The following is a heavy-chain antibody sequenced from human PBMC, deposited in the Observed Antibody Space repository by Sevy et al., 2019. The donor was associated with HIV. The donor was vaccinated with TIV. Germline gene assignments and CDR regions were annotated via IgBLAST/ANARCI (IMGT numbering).Heavy chain of an antibody. J-gene: IGHJ6*02. CDR3: ARAPPLDFWSGYYYYGMDV. CDR2: ISSSSSYT. CDR1: GFTFSDYY. V-gene: IGHV3-11*06. D-gene: IGHD3-3*01. Sequence: GGSLRLSCAASGFTFSDYYMSWIRQAPGKGLEWVSYISSSSSYTNYADSVKGRFTISRDNAKNSLYLQMNSLRADDTAVYYCARAPPLDFWSGYYYYGMDVWGQGTTVTVSS.